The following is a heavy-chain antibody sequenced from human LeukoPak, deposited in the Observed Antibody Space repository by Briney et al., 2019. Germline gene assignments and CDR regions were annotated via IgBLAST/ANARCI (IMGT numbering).Heavy chain of an antibody. CDR3: AREHRSSTRCPENFQH. Sequence: PSETLSLTCAVYGGSFSGYYWSWIRQPPGKGLEWIGEINHSGSTNYNPSLKSRVTISVDTSKNQFSLKLSSVTAADTAVYYCAREHRSSTRCPENFQHWGQGTLVTVSS. V-gene: IGHV4-34*01. D-gene: IGHD2-2*01. J-gene: IGHJ1*01. CDR1: GGSFSGYY. CDR2: INHSGST.